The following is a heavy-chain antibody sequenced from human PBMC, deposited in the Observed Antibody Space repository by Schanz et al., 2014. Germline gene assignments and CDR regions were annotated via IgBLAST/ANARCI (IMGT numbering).Heavy chain of an antibody. J-gene: IGHJ6*03. CDR1: RSTFSSYT. Sequence: QVQLVQSGAEVKKPGSSVKVSCKASRSTFSSYTISWVRQARGQGLEWVGRFIPILDVGNYAQQFQGRVTMTRNTSISTAYMELSSLRSEDTAVYYCARLGTGMAVAGSVIDSYYYYMDVWGEGTTXTVSS. CDR3: ARLGTGMAVAGSVIDSYYYYMDV. V-gene: IGHV1-69*02. CDR2: FIPILDVG. D-gene: IGHD6-19*01.